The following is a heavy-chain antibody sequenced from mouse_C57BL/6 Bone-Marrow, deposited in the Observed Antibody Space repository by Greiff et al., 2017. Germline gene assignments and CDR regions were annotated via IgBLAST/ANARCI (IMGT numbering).Heavy chain of an antibody. J-gene: IGHJ1*03. CDR3: ARHGPLITTVVVSYWYFDV. D-gene: IGHD1-1*01. Sequence: QVQLKQSGAELVKPGASVKLSCKASGYTFTEYTIHWVKQRSGQGLEWIGWFYPGSGSIKYNEKFKDKATLTADTSSSTVYMELSRLTSEDSAVYFCARHGPLITTVVVSYWYFDVWGTGTTVTVSS. CDR1: GYTFTEYT. V-gene: IGHV1-62-2*01. CDR2: FYPGSGSI.